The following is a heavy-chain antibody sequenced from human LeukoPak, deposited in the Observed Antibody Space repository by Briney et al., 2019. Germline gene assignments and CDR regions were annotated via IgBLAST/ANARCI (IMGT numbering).Heavy chain of an antibody. V-gene: IGHV4-59*01. Sequence: SETLSLTCTVSGGSISSYYWSWIRQPPGKGLEWIGYIYYSGSTNYNPSPESRVTISVDTSKNQFSLKLSSVTAADTAVYYCARGRGGLLRYFDWTDYGMDVWGQGTTVTVSS. J-gene: IGHJ6*02. CDR3: ARGRGGLLRYFDWTDYGMDV. CDR1: GGSISSYY. CDR2: IYYSGST. D-gene: IGHD3-9*01.